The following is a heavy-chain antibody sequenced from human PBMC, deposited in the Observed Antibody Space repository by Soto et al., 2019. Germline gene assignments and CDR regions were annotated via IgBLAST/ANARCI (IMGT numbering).Heavy chain of an antibody. CDR2: IYSGGST. D-gene: IGHD4-17*01. J-gene: IGHJ6*02. Sequence: PGGSLRLSCAASGFTVSSNYMSWVRQAPGKGLEWVSVIYSGGSTYYADSVKGRFTISRDNSKNTLYLQMNSLRAEDTAVYYCARDRAYGGNHGSVYYYYVMDVWGQGTTVTVSS. CDR1: GFTVSSNY. V-gene: IGHV3-53*01. CDR3: ARDRAYGGNHGSVYYYYVMDV.